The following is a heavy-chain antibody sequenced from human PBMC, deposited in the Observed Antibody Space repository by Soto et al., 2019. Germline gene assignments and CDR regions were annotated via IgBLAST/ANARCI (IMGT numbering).Heavy chain of an antibody. CDR3: ARDRSNSPDFFDF. CDR2: IYYTGST. D-gene: IGHD6-6*01. Sequence: TLYLTCTVSGGSISSDDHYLTWIRQPPGKGLEWIGYIYYTGSTNYNPSLKSRVTISMDTSKNQFSLKVNSVTAADTAVYYCARDRSNSPDFFDFWGQGTLVTVS. V-gene: IGHV4-30-4*01. CDR1: GGSISSDDHY. J-gene: IGHJ4*02.